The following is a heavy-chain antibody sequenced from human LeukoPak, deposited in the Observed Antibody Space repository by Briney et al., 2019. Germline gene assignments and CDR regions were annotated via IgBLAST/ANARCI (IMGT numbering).Heavy chain of an antibody. D-gene: IGHD3-22*01. V-gene: IGHV3-23*01. Sequence: GGSLRLSCAASGFTFSSYAMSWVRQAPGKGLEWVSAISGSGGSTYYADSVKGRFTISRDNSKNTLYLKMNSLRAEDTAVYYCAKVSSSGYYYYYYGMDVWGQGTTVTVSS. CDR2: ISGSGGST. CDR1: GFTFSSYA. CDR3: AKVSSSGYYYYYYGMDV. J-gene: IGHJ6*02.